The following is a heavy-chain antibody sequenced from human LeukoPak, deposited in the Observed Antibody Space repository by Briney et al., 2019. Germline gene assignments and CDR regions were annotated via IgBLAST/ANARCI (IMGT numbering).Heavy chain of an antibody. J-gene: IGHJ6*02. CDR3: ARVTAYYYGMDV. CDR1: GFTFSSYG. V-gene: IGHV3-30*03. Sequence: GGSLRLSCAASGFTFSSYGMHWVRQAPGKGLGWVAVISYDGSNKYYADSVKGRFTISRDNYKNTLYLQMNSLRAEDTAVYYCARVTAYYYGMDVWGQGTTVTVSS. CDR2: ISYDGSNK.